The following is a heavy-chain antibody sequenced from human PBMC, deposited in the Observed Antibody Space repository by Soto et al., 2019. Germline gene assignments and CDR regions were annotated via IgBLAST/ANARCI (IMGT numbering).Heavy chain of an antibody. CDR2: IYYSGST. CDR3: ARAGGSQSNYYYGMDV. CDR1: GGSISSYY. J-gene: IGHJ6*02. Sequence: SETLSLTCTVSGGSISSYYWSWIRQPPGKGLEWIGYIYYSGSTNYNPSLKSRVTISVDTSKNQFSLKLSSVTAADTAVYYCARAGGSQSNYYYGMDVWGQWTTVTVSS. D-gene: IGHD1-26*01. V-gene: IGHV4-59*01.